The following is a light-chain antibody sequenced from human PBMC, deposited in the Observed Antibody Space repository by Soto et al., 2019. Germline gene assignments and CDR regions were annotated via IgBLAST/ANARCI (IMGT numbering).Light chain of an antibody. V-gene: IGKV1-13*02. Sequence: IQLTKPQSSLFASVGARVTIPCRASQTIRSYLNWYQQKPGKATKLLIYDASTLERGVPSRFSGSGSGTEFTLTISSLQPDDFATYYCQQCHSLWTFGQGTKVDIK. CDR3: QQCHSLWT. CDR1: QTIRSY. J-gene: IGKJ1*01. CDR2: DAS.